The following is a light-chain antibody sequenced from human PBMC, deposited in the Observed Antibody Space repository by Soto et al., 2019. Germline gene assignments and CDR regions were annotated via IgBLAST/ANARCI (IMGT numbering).Light chain of an antibody. CDR1: QSISSW. Sequence: DIQMTQSPSTLSASVGDRVTITCRAIQSISSWLAWYQQKPGKAPKLLIYDASSLESGVPSRFSGSGSGTEFTLTIRSLQPDDFATYYCQQYNSYSYTFGQGTTLEIK. CDR2: DAS. CDR3: QQYNSYSYT. J-gene: IGKJ2*01. V-gene: IGKV1-5*01.